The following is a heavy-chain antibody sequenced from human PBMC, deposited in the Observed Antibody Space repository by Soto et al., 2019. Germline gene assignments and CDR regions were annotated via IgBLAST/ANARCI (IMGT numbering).Heavy chain of an antibody. CDR3: ARGYDFWSGPSYCMDV. J-gene: IGHJ6*02. D-gene: IGHD3-3*01. CDR1: GFTVSSNY. Sequence: EVQLVESGGGLIQPGGSLRLSCAASGFTVSSNYMSWVRQAPGKGLEWVSVIYSGGSTYYADSVKGRFTISRDNSKNTLYLQMNSLRAEDTAVYYCARGYDFWSGPSYCMDVWGQGTTVTVSS. V-gene: IGHV3-53*01. CDR2: IYSGGST.